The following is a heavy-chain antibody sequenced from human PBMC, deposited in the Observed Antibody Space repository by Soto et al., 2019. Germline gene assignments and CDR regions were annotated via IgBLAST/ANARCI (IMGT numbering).Heavy chain of an antibody. V-gene: IGHV3-7*01. CDR3: ASLVRGVMLDY. J-gene: IGHJ4*02. D-gene: IGHD3-10*01. Sequence: EVQLVESGGGLVQPGGSLRLSCAASGFTFSSYWMSWVRQAPGKGLEWVANIKQDGSEKYYVDSVKGRFTISRDNAKNSLYLQMNSLRAEDTAVYYCASLVRGVMLDYWGQGTLVTVSS. CDR1: GFTFSSYW. CDR2: IKQDGSEK.